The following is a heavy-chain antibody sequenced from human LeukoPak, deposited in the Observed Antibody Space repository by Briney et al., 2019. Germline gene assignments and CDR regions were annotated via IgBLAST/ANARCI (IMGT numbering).Heavy chain of an antibody. CDR3: ARLYARRGAGGFNFDY. J-gene: IGHJ4*02. CDR1: GFTFSSYS. D-gene: IGHD1-26*01. V-gene: IGHV3-21*01. CDR2: ISSSSSYI. Sequence: GGSLRLSCAASGFTFSSYSMNWVRQAPGKGLEWVSSISSSSSYIYYADSVKGRFTISRDNAKNSLYLQMNSLRAEDTAVYYSARLYARRGAGGFNFDYWGQGTLVTVSS.